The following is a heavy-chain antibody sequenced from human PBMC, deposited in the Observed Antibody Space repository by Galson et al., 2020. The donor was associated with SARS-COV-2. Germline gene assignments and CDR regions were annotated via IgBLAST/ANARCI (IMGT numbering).Heavy chain of an antibody. Sequence: SETLSLTCAVSGGSFGTYYWSWIRQPPGKGLEWIGDINQSGTTNYSPSLKSRATISVDPSTSQFSLDLTSVTAADTAVYYCVRIYQQQRIPGHGDWGQGTLVTVSS. J-gene: IGHJ4*02. CDR2: INQSGTT. CDR3: VRIYQQQRIPGHGD. CDR1: GGSFGTYY. D-gene: IGHD1-1*01. V-gene: IGHV4-34*01.